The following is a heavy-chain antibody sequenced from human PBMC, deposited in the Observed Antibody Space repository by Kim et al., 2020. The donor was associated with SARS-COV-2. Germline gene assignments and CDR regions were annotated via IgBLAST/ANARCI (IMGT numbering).Heavy chain of an antibody. CDR2: IYRAGTT. CDR3: AKNGALYQHWFDP. CDR1: GFIVTDNY. Sequence: GGSLRLSCAASGFIVTDNYMGWVRQAPGKGLEWVSIIYRAGTTYYADTVKGRFTISRDNSRNILYLQMNSLEVEDTAVYYCAKNGALYQHWFDPWGQGTLVTVSS. J-gene: IGHJ5*02. D-gene: IGHD2-8*01. V-gene: IGHV3-53*01.